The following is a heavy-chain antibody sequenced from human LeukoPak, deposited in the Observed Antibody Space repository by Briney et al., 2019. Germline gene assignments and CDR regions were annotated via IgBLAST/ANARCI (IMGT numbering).Heavy chain of an antibody. CDR2: ISGSGGST. Sequence: GGSLRLSCAASGFTFSSYSMNWVRQAPGKGLEWVSAISGSGGSTYYADSVKGRFTISRDNSKNTLYLQMNSLRAEDTAVYYCAKFGVGRSIAAAGYFDYWGQGTLVTVSS. D-gene: IGHD6-13*01. CDR1: GFTFSSYS. CDR3: AKFGVGRSIAAAGYFDY. J-gene: IGHJ4*02. V-gene: IGHV3-23*01.